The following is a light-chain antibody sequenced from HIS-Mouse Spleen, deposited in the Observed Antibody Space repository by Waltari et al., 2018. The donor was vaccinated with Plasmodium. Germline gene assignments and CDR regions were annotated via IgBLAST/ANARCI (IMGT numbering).Light chain of an antibody. CDR2: EGS. V-gene: IGLV2-23*01. J-gene: IGLJ1*01. CDR3: CSHAGSSTYV. Sequence: QSALTQPASVSGSPGQSITISCTGTSSDVGSYNLVSWYQQHTGKAPKLMIYEGSKRPSGVSNRFSGSKSGNTASLTISGLQAEDEADYYCCSHAGSSTYVFGTGTKVTVL. CDR1: SSDVGSYNL.